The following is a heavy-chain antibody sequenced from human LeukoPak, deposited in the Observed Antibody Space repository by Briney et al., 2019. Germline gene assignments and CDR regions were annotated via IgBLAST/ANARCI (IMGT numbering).Heavy chain of an antibody. D-gene: IGHD3-22*01. J-gene: IGHJ5*02. V-gene: IGHV3-7*04. CDR3: ARGLVVIPNWFDP. CDR2: IKKDGSEK. CDR1: GFTFSTCW. Sequence: GGSLRLSCAASGFTFSTCWMSWVRQAPGKGLEWVANIKKDGSEKYYVDSVKGRFTISRDNAKNSLSLQMNSLRVEDTAVYYCARGLVVIPNWFDPWGQGTLVTVSS.